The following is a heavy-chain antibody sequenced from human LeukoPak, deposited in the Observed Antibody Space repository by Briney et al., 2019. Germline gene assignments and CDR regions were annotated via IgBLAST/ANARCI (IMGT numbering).Heavy chain of an antibody. J-gene: IGHJ5*02. D-gene: IGHD3-22*01. CDR1: GYTFTSYD. Sequence: GASVKVSCKASGYTFTSYDINWVRQATGQGLEWMGWMNPNSGNTGYAQKFQGRVTMTRNTSISTAYMELSSLRSEDTAVYYCARDTYYYDXXXXXNWFDPWGQGTLVTVSS. CDR3: ARDTYYYDXXXXXNWFDP. CDR2: MNPNSGNT. V-gene: IGHV1-8*01.